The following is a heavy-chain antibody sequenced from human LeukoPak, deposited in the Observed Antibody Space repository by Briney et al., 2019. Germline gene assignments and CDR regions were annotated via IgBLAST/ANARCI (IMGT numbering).Heavy chain of an antibody. D-gene: IGHD3-3*01. CDR3: ARDPTVYDFWSGYRPPYYMDV. Sequence: GASVKVSCKASGYTFTSYYMHWVRQVPGQGLEWMGIINPSGGSTSYAQKFQGRVTMTRDMSTSTVYMELSSLRSEDTAVYYCARDPTVYDFWSGYRPPYYMDVWGKGTTVTVSS. CDR1: GYTFTSYY. CDR2: INPSGGST. J-gene: IGHJ6*03. V-gene: IGHV1-46*01.